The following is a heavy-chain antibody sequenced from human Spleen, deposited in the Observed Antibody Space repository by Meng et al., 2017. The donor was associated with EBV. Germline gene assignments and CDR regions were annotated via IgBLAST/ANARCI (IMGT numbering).Heavy chain of an antibody. J-gene: IGHJ4*02. CDR3: ARDSYGTY. Sequence: VDLVLSGGGVVQPGGSLRLSCAASGFDVSTKYMSWVRQAPGKGLEWVSLIYTGGETYYTDSVKGRFTISRDNSKNTVYLQMNSLRAEDTAVYYCARDSYGTYWGQGTLVTVSS. V-gene: IGHV3-66*01. D-gene: IGHD5-18*01. CDR1: GFDVSTKY. CDR2: IYTGGET.